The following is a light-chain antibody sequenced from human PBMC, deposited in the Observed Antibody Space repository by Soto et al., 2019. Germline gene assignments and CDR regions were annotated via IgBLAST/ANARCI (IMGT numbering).Light chain of an antibody. CDR2: WAS. J-gene: IGKJ1*01. CDR3: QQHYNTPPT. Sequence: DIVMTQSPDSLAVSLGERATINCKSSQSVLYSSNNKNYLAWYQQKPGQPPKLLVYWASTRESGVPDRFSGSGSVTDFTLTISSLQAEDVAVYYCQQHYNTPPTFGQATKVEIK. CDR1: QSVLYSSNNKNY. V-gene: IGKV4-1*01.